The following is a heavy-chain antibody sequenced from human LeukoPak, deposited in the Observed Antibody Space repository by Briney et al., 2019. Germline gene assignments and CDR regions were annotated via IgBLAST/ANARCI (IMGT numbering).Heavy chain of an antibody. Sequence: PGGSLRLSCAASGFTFSSYWMSWVRQAPGKGLEWVANIKQDGSEKYYVDSVKGRFTISRDNAKNSLYLQMNSLRAEDTAVYYCARDLCYGPGSYYWDYWGQGTLVTVSS. CDR3: ARDLCYGPGSYYWDY. D-gene: IGHD3-10*01. J-gene: IGHJ4*02. CDR1: GFTFSSYW. CDR2: IKQDGSEK. V-gene: IGHV3-7*01.